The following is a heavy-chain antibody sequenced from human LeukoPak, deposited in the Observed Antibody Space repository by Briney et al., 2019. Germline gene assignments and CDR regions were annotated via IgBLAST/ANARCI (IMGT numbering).Heavy chain of an antibody. CDR3: ARGYDSSGYYYEPLRYYIDY. CDR2: IWYDGSNK. D-gene: IGHD3-22*01. J-gene: IGHJ4*02. V-gene: IGHV3-33*01. CDR1: GFTFSSYG. Sequence: GGPLRLSCAASGFTFSSYGMHWVRQAPGKGLEWVAVIWYDGSNKYYADSVKGRFTISRDNSKNTLYLQMNSLRAEDTAVYYCARGYDSSGYYYEPLRYYIDYWGQGTLVTVSS.